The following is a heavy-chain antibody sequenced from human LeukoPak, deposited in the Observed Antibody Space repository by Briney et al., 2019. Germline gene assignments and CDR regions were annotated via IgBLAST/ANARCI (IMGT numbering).Heavy chain of an antibody. V-gene: IGHV4-39*01. CDR1: GGSISSSSYY. CDR3: AGGRTGVGPTSTFDY. CDR2: IYYSGST. Sequence: PSETLSLTCTVSGGSISSSSYYWGWIRQPPGKGLEWIGSIYYSGSTYYNPSLKSRVTISVDTSKNQFSLKLSSVTAADTAVYYCAGGRTGVGPTSTFDYWGQGTLVTVSS. J-gene: IGHJ4*02. D-gene: IGHD2-8*01.